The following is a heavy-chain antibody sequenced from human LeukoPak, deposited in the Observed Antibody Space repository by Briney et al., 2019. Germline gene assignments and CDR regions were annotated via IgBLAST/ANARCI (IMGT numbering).Heavy chain of an antibody. CDR2: INHSGST. D-gene: IGHD3-10*01. CDR3: AREDPGRGNWFDP. J-gene: IGHJ5*02. Sequence: SETLSLTCAVYGGSFSGYYWSWIRQPPGKGLEWIGEINHSGSTNYNPSLKSRVTISVDTSKNQFSLKVSSVTAADTAVYYCAREDPGRGNWFDPWGQGTLVTVSS. CDR1: GGSFSGYY. V-gene: IGHV4-34*01.